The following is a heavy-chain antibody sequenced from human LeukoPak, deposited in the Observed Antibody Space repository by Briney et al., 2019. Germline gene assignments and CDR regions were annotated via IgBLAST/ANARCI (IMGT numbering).Heavy chain of an antibody. CDR3: ARDGDDYSNYYWFDP. D-gene: IGHD4-11*01. CDR1: GYSISSGYY. CDR2: IYHSGST. Sequence: PSETLSLTCAVSGYSISSGYYWGWIRQPPGKGLEWIGSIYHSGSTYYNPSLKSRVTISVDTSKNQFSLKLSSVTAADTAVYYCARDGDDYSNYYWFDPWGQGTLVTVSS. J-gene: IGHJ5*02. V-gene: IGHV4-38-2*02.